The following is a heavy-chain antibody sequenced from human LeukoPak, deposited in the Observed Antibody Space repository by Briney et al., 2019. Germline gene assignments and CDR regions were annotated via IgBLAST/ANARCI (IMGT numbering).Heavy chain of an antibody. D-gene: IGHD6-19*01. V-gene: IGHV4-59*01. CDR3: ARVRYSSGWYLADY. CDR1: GDSISTYY. CDR2: IYYSGST. Sequence: PSETLSLTCTVSGDSISTYYWSWIRQPPGKGLEWIGYIYYSGSTNYNPSLKSRITISVDTSKNQFSLKLSSVIAADTAVYYCARVRYSSGWYLADYWGQGTLATVSS. J-gene: IGHJ4*02.